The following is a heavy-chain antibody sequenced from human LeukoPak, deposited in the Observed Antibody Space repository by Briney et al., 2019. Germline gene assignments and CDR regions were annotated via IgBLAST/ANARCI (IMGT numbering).Heavy chain of an antibody. D-gene: IGHD1-1*01. V-gene: IGHV3-23*01. CDR2: IDYSVGTT. Sequence: LSGASLRLSCAASGFTFSSDAMSWVRQAPGKGLECVSTIDYSVGTTFYALSVKGWFTISRDNSKSTVYLQMNSLRVEETAVYHCAKDGQYTSWYYYMDVWGKGATVTVSS. CDR3: AKDGQYTSWYYYMDV. CDR1: GFTFSSDA. J-gene: IGHJ6*03.